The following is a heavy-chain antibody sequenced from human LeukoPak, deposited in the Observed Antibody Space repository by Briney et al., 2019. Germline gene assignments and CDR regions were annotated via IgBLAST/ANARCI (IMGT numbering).Heavy chain of an antibody. CDR1: DGSISSSSYY. D-gene: IGHD1-26*01. V-gene: IGHV4-39*07. CDR3: ARGALGGNYYMDV. CDR2: IYYSGST. Sequence: SETLSLTCAVSDGSISSSSYYWGWIRQPPGKGLEWIGSIYYSGSTYYNPSLKSRVTISVDTSKNQFSLKLSSVTAADTAVYYCARGALGGNYYMDVWGKGTTVTVSS. J-gene: IGHJ6*03.